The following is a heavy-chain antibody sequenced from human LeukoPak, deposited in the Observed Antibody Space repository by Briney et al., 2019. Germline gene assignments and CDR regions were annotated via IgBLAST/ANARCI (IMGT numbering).Heavy chain of an antibody. Sequence: GGSLRLSCVGSGFTFSNYGIHWVRQAPGKGLEWVTAISYDRSLKYYADSVRGRFTISRDNSKNTLYLQMNSLRTDDTAVYYCARVSLERQLWLPFDYWGQGTLVTVSS. D-gene: IGHD5-18*01. CDR1: GFTFSNYG. CDR2: ISYDRSLK. J-gene: IGHJ4*02. CDR3: ARVSLERQLWLPFDY. V-gene: IGHV3-30*03.